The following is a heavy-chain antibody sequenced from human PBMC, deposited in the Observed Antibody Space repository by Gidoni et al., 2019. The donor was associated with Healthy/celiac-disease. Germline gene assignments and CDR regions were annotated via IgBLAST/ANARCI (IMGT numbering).Heavy chain of an antibody. J-gene: IGHJ6*02. D-gene: IGHD3-10*01. Sequence: EGEVVESGGGLVQPGGSLSICCAAGGFTFSSEALSWVLQAPGKGLELGSTISGSGGDTYYADSVKGRFTISRDNSKNTLYLQMNSLRAEDTAVYYCAKDPTITMVRGIIGYYGMDVWGQGTTVTVSS. CDR1: GFTFSSEA. CDR2: ISGSGGDT. CDR3: AKDPTITMVRGIIGYYGMDV. V-gene: IGHV3-23*04.